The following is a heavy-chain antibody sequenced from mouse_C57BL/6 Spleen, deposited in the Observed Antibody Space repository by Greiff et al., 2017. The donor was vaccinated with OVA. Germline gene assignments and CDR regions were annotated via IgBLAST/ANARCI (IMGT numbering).Heavy chain of an antibody. Sequence: VQLQQPGAELVKPGASVKMSCKASGYTFTSYWITWVKQRPGQGLEWIGDIYPGSGSTNYNEKFKSKATLTVDTSSSTAYMQLSSLTSEDSAVYYCARYYYGSSYRYFDVWGTGTTVTVSS. V-gene: IGHV1-55*01. CDR3: ARYYYGSSYRYFDV. CDR2: IYPGSGST. CDR1: GYTFTSYW. D-gene: IGHD1-1*01. J-gene: IGHJ1*03.